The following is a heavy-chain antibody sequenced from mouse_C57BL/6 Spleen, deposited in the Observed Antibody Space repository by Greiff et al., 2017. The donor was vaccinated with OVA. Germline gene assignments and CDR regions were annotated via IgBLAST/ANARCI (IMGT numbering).Heavy chain of an antibody. D-gene: IGHD1-1*01. CDR1: GFNIKDDY. Sequence: VQLQQSGAELVRPGASVKLSCTASGFNIKDDYMHWVKQRPEQGLEWIGWIDPENGDTEYASKFQGKATITADTSSNTAYLQLSSLTSEDTAVYYCTSYYGSRRDYWGQGTTLTVSS. CDR3: TSYYGSRRDY. J-gene: IGHJ2*01. V-gene: IGHV14-4*01. CDR2: IDPENGDT.